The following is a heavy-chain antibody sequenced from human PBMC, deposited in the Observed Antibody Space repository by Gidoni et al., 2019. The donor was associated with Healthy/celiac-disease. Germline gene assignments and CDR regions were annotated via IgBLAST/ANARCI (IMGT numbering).Heavy chain of an antibody. Sequence: EVQLVESGGGLVKPGGSLRLSCAASGFTFSSYSMNWVRQAPGKGLEWVSSISSSSSYIYYADSVKGRFTISRDNAKNSLYLQMNSLRAEDTAVYYCARGGGELRFLEWLLIDYWGQGTLVTVSS. CDR2: ISSSSSYI. CDR3: ARGGGELRFLEWLLIDY. J-gene: IGHJ4*02. V-gene: IGHV3-21*01. D-gene: IGHD3-3*01. CDR1: GFTFSSYS.